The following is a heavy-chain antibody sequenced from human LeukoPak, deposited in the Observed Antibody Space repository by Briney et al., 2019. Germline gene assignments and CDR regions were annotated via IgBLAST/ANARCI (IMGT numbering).Heavy chain of an antibody. J-gene: IGHJ4*02. CDR2: IIPIFGTA. CDR1: GGTFSSYA. V-gene: IGHV1-69*05. D-gene: IGHD1-26*01. CDR3: ARESRVGATDY. Sequence: SVKVSCKASGGTFSSYAISWVRQAPGQGLEWMGGIIPIFGTANYAQEFQGRVTITRDTSASTAYMELSSLRSEDMAVYYCARESRVGATDYWGQGTLVTVSS.